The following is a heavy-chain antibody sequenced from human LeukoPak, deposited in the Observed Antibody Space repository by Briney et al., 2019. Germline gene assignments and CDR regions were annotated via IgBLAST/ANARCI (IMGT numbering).Heavy chain of an antibody. J-gene: IGHJ4*02. Sequence: ASVKVSCKVSGYTLTELSMHWVRQAPGKGLEWMGGFDPEDGETIYAQKFQGRVTITADESTSTAYMELSSLRSEDTAVYYCAREGAAAEFDYWGQGTLVTVSS. V-gene: IGHV1-24*01. CDR1: GYTLTELS. CDR3: AREGAAAEFDY. CDR2: FDPEDGET. D-gene: IGHD6-13*01.